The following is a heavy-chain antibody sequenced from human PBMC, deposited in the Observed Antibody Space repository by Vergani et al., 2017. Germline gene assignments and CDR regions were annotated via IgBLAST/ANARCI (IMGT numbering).Heavy chain of an antibody. CDR1: GGTFSSYA. D-gene: IGHD4-23*01. Sequence: QVQLVQSGAEVKKPGSSVKVSCKASGGTFSSYAISWVRQAPGQGLEWMGGIIPIFGTANYAQKFQGRVTITADESTSTAYMELSSLRSEDTAVYYCARDXGGNSRYYYYYMDVWGKGTTVTVSS. CDR3: ARDXGGNSRYYYYYMDV. J-gene: IGHJ6*03. V-gene: IGHV1-69*01. CDR2: IIPIFGTA.